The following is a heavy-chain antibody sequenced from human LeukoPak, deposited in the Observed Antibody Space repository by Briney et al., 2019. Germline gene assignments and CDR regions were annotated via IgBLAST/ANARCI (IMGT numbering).Heavy chain of an antibody. D-gene: IGHD2/OR15-2a*01. Sequence: SQTLSLTCAISGDSVSSNSAAWNWIRQSPSRGLEWLGRTYYRSKWYNDYAVSVKSRITINPDTSKNQFSLQLNSVTPEDTAVYYCAREAMKLHLWAVYYYMDVWGKGTTVTVSS. CDR2: TYYRSKWYN. CDR1: GDSVSSNSAA. CDR3: AREAMKLHLWAVYYYMDV. J-gene: IGHJ6*03. V-gene: IGHV6-1*01.